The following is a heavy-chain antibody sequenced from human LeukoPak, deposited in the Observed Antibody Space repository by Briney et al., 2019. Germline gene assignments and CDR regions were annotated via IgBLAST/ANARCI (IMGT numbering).Heavy chain of an antibody. D-gene: IGHD4-17*01. CDR1: GGSISSYY. V-gene: IGHV4-59*08. CDR2: IYYSGST. Sequence: SETLSLTCTVSGGSISSYYWSWIRQPPGKGLEWIGYIYYSGSTNYNPSLKSRVTISVDTSKNQFPLKLSSVTAADTAVYYCARQLDRIYGDYHGPDFDYWGQGTLVTVSS. J-gene: IGHJ4*02. CDR3: ARQLDRIYGDYHGPDFDY.